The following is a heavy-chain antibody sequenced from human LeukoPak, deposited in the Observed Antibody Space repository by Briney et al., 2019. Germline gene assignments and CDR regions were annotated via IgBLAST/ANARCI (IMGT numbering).Heavy chain of an antibody. D-gene: IGHD3-22*01. CDR3: ARDRDTVGRYYKTPWFDP. CDR2: ISGSGGST. CDR1: GFTFSSYA. J-gene: IGHJ5*02. V-gene: IGHV3-23*01. Sequence: GGSLRLSCAASGFTFSSYAMSWVRQAPGKGLEWVSAISGSGGSTYYADSVKGRFTISRDNANNSLYLQMNSLGAEDTAVYYCARDRDTVGRYYKTPWFDPRGQGTLVTVSS.